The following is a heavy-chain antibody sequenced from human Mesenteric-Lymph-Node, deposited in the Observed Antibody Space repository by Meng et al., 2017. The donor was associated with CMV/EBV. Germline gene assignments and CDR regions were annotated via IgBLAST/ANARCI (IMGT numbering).Heavy chain of an antibody. CDR1: GFTFSNYW. J-gene: IGHJ4*02. Sequence: GESLKISCAASGFTFSNYWMHWVRQAPGKGLVWVSRINSDGSSTSYADSVKGRFTISRDNAKNTLYLQMNSLRAEDTAVYYCARGTLVAHYWGQGTLVTVSS. CDR3: ARGTLVAHY. CDR2: INSDGSST. V-gene: IGHV3-74*01. D-gene: IGHD5-12*01.